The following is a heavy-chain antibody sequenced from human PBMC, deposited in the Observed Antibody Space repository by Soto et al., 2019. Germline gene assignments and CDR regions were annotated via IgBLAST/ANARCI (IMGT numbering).Heavy chain of an antibody. CDR3: ASGSTTQMGH. CDR1: GFTFSDYY. CDR2: ISSSGGSM. V-gene: IGHV3-11*01. Sequence: PGGSLRLSCAASGFTFSDYYMSWIRQAPRKGMEWLSYISSSGGSMYYADSVKGRFTISRDNAKDSLYLQMNSLRVEDTAVYYCASGSTTQMGHWGQGILVPVSS. J-gene: IGHJ4*02. D-gene: IGHD3-10*01.